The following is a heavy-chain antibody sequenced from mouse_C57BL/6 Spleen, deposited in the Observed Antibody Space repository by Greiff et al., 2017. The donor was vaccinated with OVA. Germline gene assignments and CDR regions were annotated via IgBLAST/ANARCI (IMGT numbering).Heavy chain of an antibody. CDR3: ARPLYYGSSFFAY. V-gene: IGHV14-3*01. CDR2: IDPANGNT. J-gene: IGHJ3*01. Sequence: VQLQQSVAELVRPGASVKLSCTASGFTIKNTYMHWVKQRPEQGLEWIGRIDPANGNTKYAPKFQGKATITADTSSNTAYLQLSSLTSEDTAIYYCARPLYYGSSFFAYWGQGTLVTVSA. CDR1: GFTIKNTY. D-gene: IGHD1-1*01.